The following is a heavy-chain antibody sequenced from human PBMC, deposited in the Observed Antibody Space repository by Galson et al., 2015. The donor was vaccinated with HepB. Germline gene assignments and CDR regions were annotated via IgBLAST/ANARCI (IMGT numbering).Heavy chain of an antibody. CDR2: ISAYNGNT. CDR3: ARYYDILTGYYAYNWFDP. V-gene: IGHV1-18*01. CDR1: GYTFTSYG. D-gene: IGHD3-9*01. J-gene: IGHJ5*02. Sequence: SVKVSCKASGYTFTSYGISWVRQAPGQGLEWMGWISAYNGNTNYAQKLQGRVTMTTDTSTSTAYMELRSLRSDDTAVYYCARYYDILTGYYAYNWFDPWGQGTLVTVSS.